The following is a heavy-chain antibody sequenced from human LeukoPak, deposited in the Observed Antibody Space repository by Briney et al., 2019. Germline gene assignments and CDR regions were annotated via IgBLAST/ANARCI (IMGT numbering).Heavy chain of an antibody. J-gene: IGHJ4*02. Sequence: HPGGSLRLSCAASGFTFSSYEMNWVRQAPGKGLEWVSYISSSGSSIYYADSVKGRFTISRDNAKNSLYLQMNSLRAEDTAVYYCARGPGIAAARKKYYFAYWGQGTLVTVSS. CDR3: ARGPGIAAARKKYYFAY. V-gene: IGHV3-48*03. CDR2: ISSSGSSI. CDR1: GFTFSSYE. D-gene: IGHD6-13*01.